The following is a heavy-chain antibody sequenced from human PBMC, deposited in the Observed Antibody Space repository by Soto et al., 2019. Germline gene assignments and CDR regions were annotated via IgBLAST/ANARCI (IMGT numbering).Heavy chain of an antibody. CDR3: ARGDSTDCSNGVCSFFYNHDMDV. CDR2: INPKSGGT. CDR1: GYSFTDYH. V-gene: IGHV1-2*04. D-gene: IGHD2-8*01. J-gene: IGHJ6*02. Sequence: ASVKVSSKASGYSFTDYHIHWVRQAPGQGLEWLGRINPKSGGTSTAQKFQGWVTMTTDTSISTASMELTRLTSDDTAIYYCARGDSTDCSNGVCSFFYNHDMDVWGQGTTVTVSS.